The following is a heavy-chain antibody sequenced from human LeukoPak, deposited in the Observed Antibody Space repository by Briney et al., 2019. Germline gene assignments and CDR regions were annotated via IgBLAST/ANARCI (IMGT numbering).Heavy chain of an antibody. D-gene: IGHD3-10*01. CDR3: ARDWGGSGSYYNVDYYYYMDV. CDR2: INPNSGGT. J-gene: IGHJ6*03. Sequence: ASVKVSCKASGYTFTGYYMHWVRQAPGQGLEWMGWINPNSGGTNYAQKFQGRVTMTRDTSISTAYMELSRLRSDDTAVYYCARDWGGSGSYYNVDYYYYMDVWGKGTTVTVSS. CDR1: GYTFTGYY. V-gene: IGHV1-2*02.